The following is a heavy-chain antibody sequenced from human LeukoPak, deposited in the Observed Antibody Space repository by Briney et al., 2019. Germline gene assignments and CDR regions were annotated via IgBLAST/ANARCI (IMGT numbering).Heavy chain of an antibody. V-gene: IGHV5-51*01. CDR3: ARREIAAAGLEPYNWFDP. CDR2: IYPGDSDT. CDR1: GYSFTSYW. J-gene: IGHJ5*02. D-gene: IGHD6-13*01. Sequence: PGESLKISCKGSGYSFTSYWIGWVRQMPGKGLEWMGIIYPGDSDTRYSPSFQGQVTISADKSISTAYLQWSSLKASDTAMYYCARREIAAAGLEPYNWFDPWGQGTLVTVSS.